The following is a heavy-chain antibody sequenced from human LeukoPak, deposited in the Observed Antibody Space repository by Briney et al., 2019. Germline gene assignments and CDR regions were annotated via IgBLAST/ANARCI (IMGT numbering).Heavy chain of an antibody. CDR1: GFTSSGSA. CDR2: IRSKADSYTT. J-gene: IGHJ4*02. D-gene: IGHD6-13*01. CDR3: RAAADLNDY. Sequence: QPGGSLKLSCAASGFTSSGSAMHWVRQASGKGLEWLGRIRSKADSYTTAYAASVKGRFIVSRDDSKNTAYLQMNSLKTEDTAVYYCRAAADLNDYWGQGTLVTVSS. V-gene: IGHV3-73*01.